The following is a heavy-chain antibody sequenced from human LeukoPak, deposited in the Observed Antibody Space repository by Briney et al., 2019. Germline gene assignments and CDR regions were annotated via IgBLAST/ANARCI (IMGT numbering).Heavy chain of an antibody. CDR1: GFTVSSNY. D-gene: IGHD3-22*01. V-gene: IGHV3-66*02. CDR3: ARYYDSSGYPQGAFAI. Sequence: GGSLRLSCAASGFTVSSNYMSWVRQAPGKGLEWVSSFYRGISTYYADSVKGRFTTSRDHSKNTVYLQMDSLRPEDTAVYYCARYYDSSGYPQGAFAIWGQGTMVTVS. CDR2: FYRGIST. J-gene: IGHJ3*02.